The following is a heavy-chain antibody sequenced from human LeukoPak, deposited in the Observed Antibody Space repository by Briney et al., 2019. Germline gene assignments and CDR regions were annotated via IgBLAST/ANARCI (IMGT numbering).Heavy chain of an antibody. CDR2: ISYDGSNK. J-gene: IGHJ4*02. CDR3: ARDALDY. CDR1: GFIVSSNY. V-gene: IGHV3-30-3*01. Sequence: GGSLRLSCAASGFIVSSNYMSWVRQAPGKGLEWVAVISYDGSNKYYADSVKGRFTISRDNSKNTLYLQMNSLRAEDTAVYYCARDALDYWGQGTLVTVSS.